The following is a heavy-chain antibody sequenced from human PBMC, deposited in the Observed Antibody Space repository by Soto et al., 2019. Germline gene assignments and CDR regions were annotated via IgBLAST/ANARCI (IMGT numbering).Heavy chain of an antibody. CDR3: ARDRHSYGS. D-gene: IGHD5-18*01. V-gene: IGHV4-39*07. Sequence: SETLSLTYTVSGGSISSNNYYWGWIRQPPGKGLEWIGYIHYSGDTNYTPSLKSRVTISLDTSKNQFSLTLSSVTAADTAVYYCARDRHSYGSWGLGTLVTVSS. CDR1: GGSISSNNYY. J-gene: IGHJ5*02. CDR2: IHYSGDT.